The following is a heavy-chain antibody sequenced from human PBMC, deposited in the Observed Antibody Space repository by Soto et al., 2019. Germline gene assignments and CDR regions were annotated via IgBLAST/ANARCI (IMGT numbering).Heavy chain of an antibody. CDR3: ARGRRSCNSVSCHGGVDY. Sequence: EVQVVESGGGQVKPGGSLRLSCAASGFTFSTYGMNWVRQAPGKGLEWVSFISASSNYKYYADSVRGRFTISRENARNSLYLQMNTLSAVDTAVYYCARGRRSCNSVSCHGGVDYWGQGTLVTVSS. J-gene: IGHJ4*02. V-gene: IGHV3-21*01. CDR1: GFTFSTYG. CDR2: ISASSNYK. D-gene: IGHD2-2*01.